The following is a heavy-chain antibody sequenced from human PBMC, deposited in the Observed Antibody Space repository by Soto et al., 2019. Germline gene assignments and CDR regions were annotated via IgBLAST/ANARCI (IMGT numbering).Heavy chain of an antibody. CDR1: GFTFITYD. D-gene: IGHD6-25*01. V-gene: IGHV1-8*01. CDR3: ARRKERSGPYYLDL. Sequence: QVQLLQSGAEVKTPGASVKVSCKASGFTFITYDFSWVRQAAGQGLEWMGWMNPNNGNAGFAQKFRGRINMTRNTSISTAYLELSSLRSDDSAVYFCARRKERSGPYYLDLWGQGTQVTVSS. CDR2: MNPNNGNA. J-gene: IGHJ4*02.